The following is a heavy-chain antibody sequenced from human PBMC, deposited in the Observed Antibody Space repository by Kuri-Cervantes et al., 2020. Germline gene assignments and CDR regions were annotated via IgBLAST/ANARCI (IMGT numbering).Heavy chain of an antibody. CDR3: TRRIAAAGTTVPDDY. CDR2: IRSKANSYAT. Sequence: GGSLRLSCAASGFTFSGSAMHWVRQASGKGLEWVGRIRSKANSYATAYAASVKGRFTISRDDSKNTAYLQMNSLKTEDTAVYYCTRRIAAAGTTVPDDYWGQGTLVTVSS. V-gene: IGHV3-73*01. CDR1: GFTFSGSA. J-gene: IGHJ4*02. D-gene: IGHD6-13*01.